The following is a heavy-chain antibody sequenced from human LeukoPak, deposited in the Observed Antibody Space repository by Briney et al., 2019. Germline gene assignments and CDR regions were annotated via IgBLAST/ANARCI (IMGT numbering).Heavy chain of an antibody. CDR3: ARNASDSGTSYFDY. CDR1: GGSISSSSYY. J-gene: IGHJ4*02. Sequence: SETLSLTCTVSGGSISSSSYYWGWIRQPPGKGLEWIGSIYYSGSTSYNPSLKSRVTISVDTSKNQFSLTLGSVTAADTAVYYCARNASDSGTSYFDYWGQGTLVTVSS. CDR2: IYYSGST. V-gene: IGHV4-39*01. D-gene: IGHD1-26*01.